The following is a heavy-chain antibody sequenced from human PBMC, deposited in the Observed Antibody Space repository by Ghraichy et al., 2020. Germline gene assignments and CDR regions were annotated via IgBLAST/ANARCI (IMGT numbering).Heavy chain of an antibody. CDR1: GGSISSNY. J-gene: IGHJ4*02. V-gene: IGHV4-59*08. CDR2: IYYSGST. Sequence: SETLSLTCTVSGGSISSNYWSWIRQPPGKGLEWIGHIYYSGSTKYNPSLKSRVTKSEDTSKNQFSLKLTSVTAADTAVYYCARGKTGGSFYGNYFDFWGQGTLVTFSS. D-gene: IGHD2-15*01. CDR3: ARGKTGGSFYGNYFDF.